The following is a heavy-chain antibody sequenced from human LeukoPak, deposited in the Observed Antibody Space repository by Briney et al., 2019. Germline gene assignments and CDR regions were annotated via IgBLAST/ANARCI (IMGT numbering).Heavy chain of an antibody. Sequence: GGSLRLSCAASGFTFDDYTMHWVRQAPGKGLEWVSLISWDGGSTYYADSVKGRFTISRDNAKNSLYLQMNSLRAEDTAVYYCAREDYDFWSGRGYDYTDYWGQGTLVTVSS. CDR1: GFTFDDYT. CDR3: AREDYDFWSGRGYDYTDY. J-gene: IGHJ4*02. V-gene: IGHV3-43*01. CDR2: ISWDGGST. D-gene: IGHD3-3*01.